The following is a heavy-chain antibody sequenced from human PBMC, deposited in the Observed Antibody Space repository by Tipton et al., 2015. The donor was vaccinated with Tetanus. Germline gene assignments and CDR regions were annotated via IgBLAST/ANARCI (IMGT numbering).Heavy chain of an antibody. CDR1: GYTFTGYY. CDR2: INPNSGGT. CDR3: ARETPGYGGNSGGGYGMDV. V-gene: IGHV1-2*04. D-gene: IGHD4-23*01. Sequence: QVQLVQSGAEVKKPGASVKVSCKASGYTFTGYYMHWVRQAPGQGLEWMGWINPNSGGTNYAQKFQGWVTMTRDTSISTAYMELSRLRSDDTAVYYCARETPGYGGNSGGGYGMDVWGQGTTVTVSS. J-gene: IGHJ6*02.